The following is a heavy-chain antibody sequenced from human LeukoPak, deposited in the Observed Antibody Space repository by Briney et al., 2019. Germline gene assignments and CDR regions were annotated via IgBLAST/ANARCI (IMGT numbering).Heavy chain of an antibody. D-gene: IGHD6-19*01. CDR3: ARSRIAMAGHNRFDP. V-gene: IGHV1-2*02. J-gene: IGHJ5*02. Sequence: ASVKVSCKASGYTFTGYYMHWVRQAPGQGLEWMGWINPNSGGTNYAQKFQGRVTMTRDTSISTAYMELSRLRSDDTAVYYCARSRIAMAGHNRFDPWGQGTLVTVSS. CDR1: GYTFTGYY. CDR2: INPNSGGT.